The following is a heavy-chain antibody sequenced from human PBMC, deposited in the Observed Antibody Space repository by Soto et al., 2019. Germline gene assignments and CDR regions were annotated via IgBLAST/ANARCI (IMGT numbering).Heavy chain of an antibody. J-gene: IGHJ4*02. CDR2: IYSGGNT. Sequence: QLLLQESGPGLVKPSETLSLTCTVSGGSSSSTTYYWGWIRQSPGKGLEWIGNIYSGGNTYYNPSLKSRVTISVDTSKSHLSLQLISVTAADTAVYYCAGQSYESQGYFYAYWGQGTLVTVSS. V-gene: IGHV4-39*01. CDR3: AGQSYESQGYFYAY. D-gene: IGHD3-22*01. CDR1: GGSSSSTTYY.